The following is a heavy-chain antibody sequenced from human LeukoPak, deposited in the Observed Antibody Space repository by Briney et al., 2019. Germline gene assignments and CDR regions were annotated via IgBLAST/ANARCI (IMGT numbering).Heavy chain of an antibody. J-gene: IGHJ4*02. D-gene: IGHD3-10*01. CDR2: INPNSGGT. Sequence: GASVKVSCKASGYTFTGYYMHWVRQAPGQGLEWMGWINPNSGGTNYAQKFQGWVTMTRDTSISTAYMELSRLRSDDTAVYYCARHTPSTWAGSYSPHFDYWGQGTLVTVSS. CDR3: ARHTPSTWAGSYSPHFDY. V-gene: IGHV1-2*04. CDR1: GYTFTGYY.